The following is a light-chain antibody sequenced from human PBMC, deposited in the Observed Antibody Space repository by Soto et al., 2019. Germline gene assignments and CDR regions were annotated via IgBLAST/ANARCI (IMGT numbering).Light chain of an antibody. J-gene: IGKJ5*01. CDR2: DAS. Sequence: DIPIPQSPSSLTASVGYRVTITCQASKDVSNYLNWYQQKLGKAPKLLIYDASNLETGVPSRFSGSGSGTYFSFTISSLQPEDFATYYCQQYSNLITFGQVTRLEI. CDR3: QQYSNLIT. V-gene: IGKV1-33*01. CDR1: KDVSNY.